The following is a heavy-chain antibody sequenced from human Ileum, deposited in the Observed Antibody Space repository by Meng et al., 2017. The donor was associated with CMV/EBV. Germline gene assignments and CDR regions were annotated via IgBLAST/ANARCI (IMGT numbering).Heavy chain of an antibody. V-gene: IGHV5-51*01. CDR2: IYSGDSDT. D-gene: IGHD5-18*01. Sequence: GESLKISCKGSGYSFTRYWIGWVRQMPGKGLEWLGIIYSGDSDTRYSPSFQGQVTISADKSISTAYLQWSSLKASDTAMYYCARRRIQLWTRTYYFDYWGQGILVTVSS. J-gene: IGHJ4*02. CDR3: ARRRIQLWTRTYYFDY. CDR1: GYSFTRYW.